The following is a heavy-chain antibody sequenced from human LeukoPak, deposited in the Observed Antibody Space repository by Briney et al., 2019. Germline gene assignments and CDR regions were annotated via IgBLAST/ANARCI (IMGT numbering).Heavy chain of an antibody. D-gene: IGHD6-13*01. CDR3: ARGESSWYNYYYYYYMDV. J-gene: IGHJ6*03. CDR1: GGSFSGYY. V-gene: IGHV4-34*01. CDR2: INHSGST. Sequence: SETLSLTCAVYGGSFSGYYWSWIRQPPGKGLEWIGEINHSGSTNYNPSLKSRVTISVDTSKNQFSLKLRSVTAADTAVYYCARGESSWYNYYYYYYMDVWGKGTTVTVSS.